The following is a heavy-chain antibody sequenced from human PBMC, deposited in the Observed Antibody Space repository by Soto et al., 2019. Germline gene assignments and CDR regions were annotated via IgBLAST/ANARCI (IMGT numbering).Heavy chain of an antibody. Sequence: QVELVQSGAEVKKPGASVKVSCKASGYVFRNFAISWVRQAPGQGLEWMGRISAYNGITNYEQKFQDRVSLTTDTSTNTAHMELRSLTSDDTAVYYCAREGAALSTYPYFSDYWGQGTLVTVSS. CDR2: ISAYNGIT. J-gene: IGHJ4*02. CDR3: AREGAALSTYPYFSDY. V-gene: IGHV1-18*04. CDR1: GYVFRNFA. D-gene: IGHD2-2*01.